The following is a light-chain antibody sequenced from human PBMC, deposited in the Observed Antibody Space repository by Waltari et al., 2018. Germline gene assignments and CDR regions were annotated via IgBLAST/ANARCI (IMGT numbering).Light chain of an antibody. Sequence: EIVMTQSPATLSVSPGERATVSCRAGQSFNGNLAWYQHKQGQAPRLLIYAASTRATGTPGRFSGGGSGTEFTLTISSLQSEDFAIYYCQQYTEWPYTFGQGTKLEIK. CDR2: AAS. V-gene: IGKV3-15*01. CDR3: QQYTEWPYT. CDR1: QSFNGN. J-gene: IGKJ2*01.